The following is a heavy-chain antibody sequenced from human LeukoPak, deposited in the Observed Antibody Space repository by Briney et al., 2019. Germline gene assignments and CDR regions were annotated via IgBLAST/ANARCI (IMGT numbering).Heavy chain of an antibody. CDR3: ARLATPRAYYYYCYYMDV. V-gene: IGHV4-34*01. Sequence: SETLSLTCAVYGGSFSGYYWSWIRQPPGKGLEWIGEINHSGSTNYNPSLKSRVTISVDTSKNQFSLKLSSVTAADTAVYYCARLATPRAYYYYCYYMDVWGKGTTVTISS. J-gene: IGHJ6*03. CDR2: INHSGST. CDR1: GGSFSGYY.